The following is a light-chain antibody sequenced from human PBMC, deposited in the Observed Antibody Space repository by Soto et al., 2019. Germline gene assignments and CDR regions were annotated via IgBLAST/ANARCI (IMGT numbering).Light chain of an antibody. J-gene: IGLJ1*01. CDR3: TSYTSTSTYV. V-gene: IGLV2-14*01. CDR2: DVT. CDR1: SSDVGAYNY. Sequence: QSALTQPASVSGPPGQSINISCTGTSSDVGAYNYVSWYQHHPGKAPRLVIYDVTNRPSGISDRFSGSKSGNTASLTISGLLAEDEADYYCTSYTSTSTYVFGTGTKLTVL.